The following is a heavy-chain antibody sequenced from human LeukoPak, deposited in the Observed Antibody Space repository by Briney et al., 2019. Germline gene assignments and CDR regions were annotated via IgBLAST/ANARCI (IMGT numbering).Heavy chain of an antibody. CDR2: ISGSGGST. V-gene: IGHV3-23*01. D-gene: IGHD2-21*01. CDR1: GFTFSNYA. J-gene: IGHJ4*02. CDR3: AKGLSAAGDYYFDY. Sequence: GGSLRLSCAASGFTFSNYAMSWVRQAPGKGLEWLLTISGSGGSTYYADSVKGRFTISRDNSKNTVYLQMKSLRVEATAVYYCAKGLSAAGDYYFDYWGQGALVTVSS.